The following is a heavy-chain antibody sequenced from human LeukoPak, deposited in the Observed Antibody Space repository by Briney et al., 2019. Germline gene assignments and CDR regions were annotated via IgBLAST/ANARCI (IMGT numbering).Heavy chain of an antibody. V-gene: IGHV1-2*02. Sequence: ASVKVSCKASGYTFTGYCMHWVRQAPGQGLEWMGWINPNSGGTNYAQKFQGRVTMTRDRSINTAYMELSRLGSDDTAVYFCARGDVVVPAATEYYFDYWGQGTLVTVSS. CDR2: INPNSGGT. D-gene: IGHD2-2*01. CDR3: ARGDVVVPAATEYYFDY. CDR1: GYTFTGYC. J-gene: IGHJ4*02.